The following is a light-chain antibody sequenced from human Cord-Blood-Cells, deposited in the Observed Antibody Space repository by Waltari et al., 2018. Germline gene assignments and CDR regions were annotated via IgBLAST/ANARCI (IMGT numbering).Light chain of an antibody. CDR2: GAS. V-gene: IGKV3-15*01. J-gene: IGKJ4*01. CDR3: QQYNNWPPLT. Sequence: EIVMTQSPATLSVSPGERATLSCRASQSVSSNLAWYQQKPGQAPRHLIYGASTRATGIPARFSGSGSGTDFTLTISSLQSEDFAVYYCQQYNNWPPLTFGGGTKVEIK. CDR1: QSVSSN.